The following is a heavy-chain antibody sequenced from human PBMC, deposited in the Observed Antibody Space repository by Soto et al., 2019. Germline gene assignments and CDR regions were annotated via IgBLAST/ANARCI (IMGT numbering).Heavy chain of an antibody. D-gene: IGHD3-3*01. V-gene: IGHV1-69*13. Sequence: SVKVSFKASGGTFSSYSISWVRQAPGQGLEWMGGIIPILGTANYAQKFQGRVTITADESTSTAYMELSSLRSEDTAVYYCARATIFGVGPNDPWGQGTLVTVSS. CDR3: ARATIFGVGPNDP. CDR1: GGTFSSYS. J-gene: IGHJ5*02. CDR2: IIPILGTA.